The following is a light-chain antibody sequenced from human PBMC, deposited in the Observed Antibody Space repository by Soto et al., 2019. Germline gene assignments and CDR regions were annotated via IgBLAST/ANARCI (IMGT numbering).Light chain of an antibody. V-gene: IGKV3-15*01. CDR3: QQYNNWTGT. CDR2: AAS. J-gene: IGKJ1*01. CDR1: QSVSSN. Sequence: EMVMTQSPATLSVSPGERATLSCRASQSVSSNLAWYQQKPGQAPRLLIYAASSRATGIPARFSGSGSGTEFTLTISSLQAEDFAVYYCQQYNNWTGTFGQGTKVEI.